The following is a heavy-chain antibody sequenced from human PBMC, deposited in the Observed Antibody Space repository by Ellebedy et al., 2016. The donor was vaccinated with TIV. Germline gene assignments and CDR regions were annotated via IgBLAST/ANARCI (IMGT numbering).Heavy chain of an antibody. CDR1: GGSFSGYY. Sequence: MPSETLSLTCAVYGGSFSGYYWSWIRQPPGKGLEWIGEINHSGSTNYNPSLKSRVTVSVDTSKNQFSLKLSSVTAADTAVYYCARHRWSGYYFHFDYWGQGTLVTVSS. V-gene: IGHV4-34*01. CDR3: ARHRWSGYYFHFDY. D-gene: IGHD3-3*01. CDR2: INHSGST. J-gene: IGHJ4*02.